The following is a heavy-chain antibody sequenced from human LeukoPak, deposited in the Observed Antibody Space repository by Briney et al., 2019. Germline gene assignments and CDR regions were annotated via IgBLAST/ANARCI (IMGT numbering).Heavy chain of an antibody. CDR1: GGTFSSYA. CDR2: IIPIFGTA. V-gene: IGHV1-69*05. CDR3: ARAPPSYCSSTSCYTDWYFDL. Sequence: GASVKVSCKASGGTFSSYAISWVRQAPGQGLEWMGGIIPIFGTANYAQKFQGRVTITTGESTSTAYMELSSLRSEDTAVYYCARAPPSYCSSTSCYTDWYFDLWGRGTLVTVSS. J-gene: IGHJ2*01. D-gene: IGHD2-2*02.